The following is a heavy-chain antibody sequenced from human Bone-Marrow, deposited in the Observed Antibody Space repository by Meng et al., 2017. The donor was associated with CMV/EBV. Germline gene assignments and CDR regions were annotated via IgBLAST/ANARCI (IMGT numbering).Heavy chain of an antibody. V-gene: IGHV1-18*01. CDR1: GYTFTSYG. CDR3: ARDPQFWSGSYSDY. Sequence: ASVKVSCKASGYTFTSYGINWVRQAPGQGLEWMGWISTYNGNTNYAQNLQGRVTMTTDTSTRIAYMELRSLRSDDTAVYYCARDPQFWSGSYSDYWGQGTLVTVYS. D-gene: IGHD3-3*01. J-gene: IGHJ4*02. CDR2: ISTYNGNT.